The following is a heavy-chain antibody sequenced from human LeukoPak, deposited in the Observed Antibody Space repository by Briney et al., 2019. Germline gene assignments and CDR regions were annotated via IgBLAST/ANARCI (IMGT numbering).Heavy chain of an antibody. CDR1: GFTFSNAW. J-gene: IGHJ4*02. Sequence: GGSLRLSCAASGFTFSNAWMSWVRQAPGKGLEWVGRIKSKTDGGTTDYAAPVKGRFTISRDDSKNTLYLQMNSLKTEDTAVYYCTTGLEDGYTIDYWGQGTLVTVSS. CDR3: TTGLEDGYTIDY. D-gene: IGHD5-24*01. CDR2: IKSKTDGGTT. V-gene: IGHV3-15*01.